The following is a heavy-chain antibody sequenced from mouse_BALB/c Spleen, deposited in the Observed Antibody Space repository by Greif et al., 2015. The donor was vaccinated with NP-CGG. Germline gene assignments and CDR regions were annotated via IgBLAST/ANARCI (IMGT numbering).Heavy chain of an antibody. V-gene: IGHV14-4*02. Sequence: EVQRVESGAELVRSGASVKLSCTASGFNIKDYYMHWVKQRPEQGLEWIGWIDPENGDTEYAPKFQGKATMTADTSSNTAYLQLSSLTSEDTAVYYCTHYGERAMDYWGQGTSVTVSS. CDR2: IDPENGDT. J-gene: IGHJ4*01. CDR1: GFNIKDYY. D-gene: IGHD1-2*01. CDR3: THYGERAMDY.